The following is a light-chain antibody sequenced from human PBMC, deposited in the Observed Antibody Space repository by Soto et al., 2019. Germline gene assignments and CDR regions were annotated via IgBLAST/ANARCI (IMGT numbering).Light chain of an antibody. CDR2: DVN. J-gene: IGLJ2*01. CDR3: CSSVGGYSFSLI. V-gene: IGLV2-11*01. Sequence: QSALTQPRSVSGSPGQSVTISCTGSPSDFGRSNSVFWYQRHPGRAPKFIIYDVNKRPSGVPDRFSGSKSGNTASLTISGLQAEDEADYFCCSSVGGYSFSLIFGGGTQLTVL. CDR1: PSDFGRSNS.